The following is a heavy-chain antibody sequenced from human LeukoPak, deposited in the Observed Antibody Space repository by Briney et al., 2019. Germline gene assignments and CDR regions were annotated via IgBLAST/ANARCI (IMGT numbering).Heavy chain of an antibody. V-gene: IGHV7-4-1*02. CDR1: GYTFTTYA. CDR3: AKDDAWGRYKH. CDR2: INTNTGNP. Sequence: ASVKVSCKASGYTFTTYAMNWVRQAPGQGLEWMGWINTNTGNPTYAQGFTGRFVFSLDTSVSTAYLQISSLKAEDTAVYYCAKDDAWGRYKHWGQGTLVTVSS. D-gene: IGHD3-16*01. J-gene: IGHJ1*01.